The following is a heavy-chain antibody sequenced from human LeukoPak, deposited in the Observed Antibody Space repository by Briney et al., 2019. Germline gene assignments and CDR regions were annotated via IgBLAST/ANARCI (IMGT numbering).Heavy chain of an antibody. CDR3: ARSPITMVRGDPNYYFDY. D-gene: IGHD3-10*01. Sequence: SVKVSCKAPGGTFSSYAISWVRQAPGQGLEWMGGIIPIFGTANYAQKFQGRVTITADESTSTAYMELSSLRSEDTAVYYCARSPITMVRGDPNYYFDYWGQGTLVTVSS. V-gene: IGHV1-69*01. J-gene: IGHJ4*02. CDR2: IIPIFGTA. CDR1: GGTFSSYA.